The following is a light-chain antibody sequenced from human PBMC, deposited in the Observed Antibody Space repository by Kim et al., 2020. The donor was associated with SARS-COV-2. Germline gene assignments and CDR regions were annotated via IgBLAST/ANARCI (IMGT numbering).Light chain of an antibody. J-gene: IGLJ1*01. CDR3: CSYAGFSTLYV. V-gene: IGLV2-23*02. CDR2: EVT. CDR1: SDDLGSYNL. Sequence: QSITSPCTGTSDDLGSYNLVSWYQQYPGKAPKLMIYEVTRRPSGVSNRFSGSKSGNTASLTISGLQAEDEADYYCCSYAGFSTLYVFGTGTQLTVL.